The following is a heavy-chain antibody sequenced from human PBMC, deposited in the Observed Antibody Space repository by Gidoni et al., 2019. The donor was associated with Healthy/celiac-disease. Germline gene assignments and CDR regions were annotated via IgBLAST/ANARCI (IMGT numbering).Heavy chain of an antibody. CDR3: AKESGFRMTTVTTVEFYY. Sequence: EVQLLESGGGLVQPGGSLRLSCAASGFTFSSYAMSWVRQAPGKGLEWVSAISGSGGSTYYADSVKGRFTISRDNSKNTLYLQMNSLRAEDTAVYYCAKESGFRMTTVTTVEFYYWGQGTLVTVSS. J-gene: IGHJ4*02. CDR2: ISGSGGST. V-gene: IGHV3-23*01. CDR1: GFTFSSYA. D-gene: IGHD4-4*01.